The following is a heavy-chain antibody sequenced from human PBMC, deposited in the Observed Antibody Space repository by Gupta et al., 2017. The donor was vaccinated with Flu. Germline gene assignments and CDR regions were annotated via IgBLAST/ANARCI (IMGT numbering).Heavy chain of an antibody. CDR3: ARDGPHVHYDAAAFDY. V-gene: IGHV4-61*02. D-gene: IGHD4/OR15-4a*01. Sequence: QVQLQESCPGLVKPSQTLFLTCSVSGGAISSRNYYWSWIRQPAGKGLEWIGRVYTNENTNYNLFCKRRVTISIDTSSNQFSLKLTSVTAADTAVYYCARDGPHVHYDAAAFDYLGQVALVTVSS. CDR2: VYTNENT. J-gene: IGHJ4*02. CDR1: GGAISSRNYY.